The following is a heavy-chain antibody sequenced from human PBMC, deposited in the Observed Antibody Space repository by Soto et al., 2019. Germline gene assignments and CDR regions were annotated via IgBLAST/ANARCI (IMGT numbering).Heavy chain of an antibody. CDR1: GSTFSFYV. V-gene: IGHV1-2*02. Sequence: GASVKVSCKASGSTFSFYVVKRLRQAPGHGLEWIGWINPNSGGTNNAQKFQGRVTMTRDTSTSTVYMELSALIPDDTAVYYCARSLLDEYSSSWRSAYYGMDVWGQGTTVTVSS. CDR3: ARSLLDEYSSSWRSAYYGMDV. CDR2: INPNSGGT. D-gene: IGHD6-13*01. J-gene: IGHJ6*02.